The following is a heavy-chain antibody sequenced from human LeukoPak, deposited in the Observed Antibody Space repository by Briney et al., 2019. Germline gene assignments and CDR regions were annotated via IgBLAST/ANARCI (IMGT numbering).Heavy chain of an antibody. CDR2: ISADGKA. CDR1: GMNFERYA. J-gene: IGHJ6*02. Sequence: GGSLRLSCAASGMNFERYAMHWVRQRPGKGLEWVGVISADGKADHADAVKGRFTVSRDNSKDSLSLQMSSLRDEDPALYYCATWAFYHDLDVWGQGTTVIVSS. D-gene: IGHD1-26*01. V-gene: IGHV3-43*02. CDR3: ATWAFYHDLDV.